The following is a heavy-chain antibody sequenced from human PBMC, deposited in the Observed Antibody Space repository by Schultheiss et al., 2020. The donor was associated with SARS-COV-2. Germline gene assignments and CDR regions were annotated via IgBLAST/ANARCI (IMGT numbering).Heavy chain of an antibody. CDR1: GFTFSSYE. CDR3: ARGGGYCSSTSCYNYYYGMDV. D-gene: IGHD2-2*02. Sequence: GGSLRLSCAASGFTFSSYEMNWVRQAPGKGLEWVSYISSSGSTIYYADSVKGRFTISRDNAKNSLYLQMNSLRAEDTAVYYCARGGGYCSSTSCYNYYYGMDVWGQGTTVTVSS. V-gene: IGHV3-48*03. CDR2: ISSSGSTI. J-gene: IGHJ6*02.